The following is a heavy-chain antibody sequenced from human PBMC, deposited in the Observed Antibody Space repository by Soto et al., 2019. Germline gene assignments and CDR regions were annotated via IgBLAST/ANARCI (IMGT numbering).Heavy chain of an antibody. CDR1: GDSMSSYY. Sequence: QVQLQESGPGLVKPSETLSLTCTVSGDSMSSYYWTWIRQPPGKGLESIGYIYYSGSTSYNPSLKSRVTISIDTSKNQFSLKLSSVTAADTAVYYCARRRGPFQHWGQGTLITVSS. CDR3: ARRRGPFQH. V-gene: IGHV4-59*01. J-gene: IGHJ1*01. CDR2: IYYSGST. D-gene: IGHD3-10*01.